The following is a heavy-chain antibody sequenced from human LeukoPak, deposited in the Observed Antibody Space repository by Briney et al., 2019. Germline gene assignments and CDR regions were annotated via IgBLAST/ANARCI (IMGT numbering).Heavy chain of an antibody. CDR1: GFTISSYG. Sequence: GGSLTLSCAASGFTISSYGMHWVRQAPGKGQEWVVFIRYDGSNKYYADSVEGRFTISKDNSKNTLYLQMNSLRAEDTAVYFCAKDRQVRGAFDYWGQGTLVTVSS. V-gene: IGHV3-30*02. D-gene: IGHD3-10*01. CDR2: IRYDGSNK. J-gene: IGHJ4*02. CDR3: AKDRQVRGAFDY.